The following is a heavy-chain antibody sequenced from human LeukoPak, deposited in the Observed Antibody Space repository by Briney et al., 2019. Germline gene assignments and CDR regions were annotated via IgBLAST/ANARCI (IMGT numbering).Heavy chain of an antibody. J-gene: IGHJ6*03. V-gene: IGHV3-53*01. D-gene: IGHD5-12*01. CDR1: GFTVSRNY. CDR2: IYSGGST. Sequence: GGSLRLSCAASGFTVSRNYMSWVRQAPGKGLEWVSVIYSGGSTYYADSVRGRFTISRDNSKNTLYLQMNSLRAEDTAVYYCAKDRDSGYDPGYMDVWGKGTTVTISS. CDR3: AKDRDSGYDPGYMDV.